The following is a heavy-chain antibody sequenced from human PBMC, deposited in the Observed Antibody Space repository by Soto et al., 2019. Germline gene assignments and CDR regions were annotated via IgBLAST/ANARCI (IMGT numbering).Heavy chain of an antibody. J-gene: IGHJ5*02. V-gene: IGHV4-59*12. D-gene: IGHD2-2*01. CDR2: IYYSGST. CDR1: GGSISSYY. CDR3: ARAEHDHLVPAANWFDP. Sequence: SETLSLTCTVSGGSISSYYWSWIRQPPGKGLEWIGYIYYSGSTNYNPSLKSRVTISVDTSKNQFSLKLSSVTAADTAVYSCARAEHDHLVPAANWFDPWGQGTLVTVSS.